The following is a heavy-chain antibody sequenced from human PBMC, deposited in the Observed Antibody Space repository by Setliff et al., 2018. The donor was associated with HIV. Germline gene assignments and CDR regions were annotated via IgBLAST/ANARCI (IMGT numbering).Heavy chain of an antibody. J-gene: IGHJ6*03. CDR3: ARGVIETDYDYVDIYYYNYMDV. V-gene: IGHV4-59*08. CDR1: GGSINSHY. D-gene: IGHD5-12*01. Sequence: SESLSLTCSVSGGSINSHYWSWIRQTPGKGLEWIGYVYYNGTTKYNPSLKSRVTISVDTSKKHFSLRLTSVTAADTAVYFCARGVIETDYDYVDIYYYNYMDVWGKGTTVTVSS. CDR2: VYYNGTT.